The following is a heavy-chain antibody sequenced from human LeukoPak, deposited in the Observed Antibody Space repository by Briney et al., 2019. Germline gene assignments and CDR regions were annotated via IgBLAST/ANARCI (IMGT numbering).Heavy chain of an antibody. V-gene: IGHV1-69*13. D-gene: IGHD1-1*01. Sequence: SVKVSCKASGGTFSSYAISWVRQAPGQGLEWMGGIIPIFGTANYAQKFQGRVTITADESTSTAYMELSSLRSEDTAVYYCAREERRLGLERLAGYHWFDPWGQGTLVTVSS. CDR1: GGTFSSYA. CDR2: IIPIFGTA. J-gene: IGHJ5*02. CDR3: AREERRLGLERLAGYHWFDP.